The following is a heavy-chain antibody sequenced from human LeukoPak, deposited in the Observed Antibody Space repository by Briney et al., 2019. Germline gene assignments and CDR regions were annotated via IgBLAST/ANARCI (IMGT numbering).Heavy chain of an antibody. V-gene: IGHV3-21*04. Sequence: GGSLRLSCAASGFTFSSYSMNWVRQAPGKGLEWVSSISSSSSYIYYADSVKGRFTISRDNAKNSLYLQMNSLRSEDTAVYYCARVSPLLREILTGYNRPYDAFDIWGQGTMVTVSS. D-gene: IGHD3-9*01. CDR3: ARVSPLLREILTGYNRPYDAFDI. J-gene: IGHJ3*02. CDR1: GFTFSSYS. CDR2: ISSSSSYI.